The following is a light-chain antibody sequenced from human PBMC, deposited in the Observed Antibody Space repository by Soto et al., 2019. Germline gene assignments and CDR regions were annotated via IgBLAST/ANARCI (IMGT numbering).Light chain of an antibody. Sequence: QSVLTQPPSVSAAPGQKVTISCSAINSNIGNSYVSWDQHLPGTAPKLLIYDNNKRPSGIPDRFSGSKSGASATLGITGLQTGDEADYYCGTWHSSRGFVFGTGTKLTVL. CDR2: DNN. V-gene: IGLV1-51*01. CDR1: NSNIGNSY. CDR3: GTWHSSRGFV. J-gene: IGLJ1*01.